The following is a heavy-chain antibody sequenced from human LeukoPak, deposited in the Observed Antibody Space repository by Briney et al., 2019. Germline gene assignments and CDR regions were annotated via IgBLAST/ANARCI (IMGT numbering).Heavy chain of an antibody. CDR1: GASINSSSYY. V-gene: IGHV4-39*06. D-gene: IGHD3-10*01. CDR3: ARDLWFGDLRTIDY. CDR2: IYYSGST. Sequence: PSETLSLTCSVSGASINSSSYYWGWIRQPPGKGLEWIGTIYYSGSTYYNLSLKSRVTISVDTSKNQFPLKLSSVTAADTAVYYCARDLWFGDLRTIDYWGQGILVTVSS. J-gene: IGHJ4*02.